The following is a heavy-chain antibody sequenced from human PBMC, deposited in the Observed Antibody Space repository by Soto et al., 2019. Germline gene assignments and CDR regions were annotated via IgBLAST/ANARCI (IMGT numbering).Heavy chain of an antibody. J-gene: IGHJ6*02. D-gene: IGHD1-7*01. Sequence: ASVKVSCKAAGYTFTSYGISWVRQAPGQGLERMGWISAYNGNTNYAQTLQARVTLTTDTSTSTAYMELRSLRSDHTAVYSSARTARYNWNYNYYYYGMDVWGQGTTVTVSS. V-gene: IGHV1-18*01. CDR2: ISAYNGNT. CDR1: GYTFTSYG. CDR3: ARTARYNWNYNYYYYGMDV.